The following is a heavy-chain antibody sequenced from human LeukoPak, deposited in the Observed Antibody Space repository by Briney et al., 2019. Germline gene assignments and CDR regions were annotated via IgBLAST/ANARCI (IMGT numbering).Heavy chain of an antibody. D-gene: IGHD2-15*01. CDR3: ARGLGYCSGGSCSGHYYYGMGV. CDR2: IKQDGSEI. CDR1: GFTFSRYW. V-gene: IGHV3-7*05. Sequence: GGSLRLSCAASGFTFSRYWMTWVRQAPGKGPEWVANIKQDGSEIHYVDSVKGRFTISRDNAKNSLYLQMNSLRAEDTALYYCARGLGYCSGGSCSGHYYYGMGVWGQGTTVTVSS. J-gene: IGHJ6*02.